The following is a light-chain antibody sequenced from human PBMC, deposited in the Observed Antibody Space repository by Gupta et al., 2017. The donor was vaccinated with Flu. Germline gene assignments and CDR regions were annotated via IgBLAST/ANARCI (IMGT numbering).Light chain of an antibody. V-gene: IGKV2-30*01. CDR1: QGLVYSYGNTY. J-gene: IGKJ4*01. Sequence: DVVMTQSPLSLPVTLGQPASISCRSSQGLVYSYGNTYLNWFQQKPGKAPRLLIYKVSNRETGVPERFSGSGSGTDFTLNISRLQPEDVGIYYCIQDTNWPLTFGRGTKVEIK. CDR2: KVS. CDR3: IQDTNWPLT.